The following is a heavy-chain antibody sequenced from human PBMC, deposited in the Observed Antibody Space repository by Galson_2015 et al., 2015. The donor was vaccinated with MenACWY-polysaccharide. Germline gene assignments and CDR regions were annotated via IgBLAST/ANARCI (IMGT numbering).Heavy chain of an antibody. V-gene: IGHV3-33*01. CDR1: GSRFSNSG. D-gene: IGHD3-10*02. Sequence: SLRLSCAASGSRFSNSGMHWVRQAPGKGLEWVAVIQYDGSNKVYADSVKGRFTISRDNSKSTLYLEMSNLRAEDTALYYCAREGSRIVFHAFDTWGQGTMVIVSS. CDR3: AREGSRIVFHAFDT. J-gene: IGHJ3*02. CDR2: IQYDGSNK.